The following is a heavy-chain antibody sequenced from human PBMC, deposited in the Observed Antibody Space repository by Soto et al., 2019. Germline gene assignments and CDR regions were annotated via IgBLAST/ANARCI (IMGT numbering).Heavy chain of an antibody. J-gene: IGHJ6*02. V-gene: IGHV4-31*03. CDR2: IYYSGST. CDR1: GGSISSGGYY. CDR3: ARVPYGDYAGYYYYGMDV. Sequence: SETLSLTCTVSGGSISSGGYYWSWIRQHPGKGLEWIGYIYYSGSTYYNPSLKSRVTRSVDTSKNQFSLKLSSVTAGDTAVYYCARVPYGDYAGYYYYGMDVWGQGTTVTVSS. D-gene: IGHD4-17*01.